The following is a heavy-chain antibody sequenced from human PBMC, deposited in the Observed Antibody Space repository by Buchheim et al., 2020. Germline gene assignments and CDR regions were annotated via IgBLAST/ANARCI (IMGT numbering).Heavy chain of an antibody. Sequence: QVQLVESGGGAVQPGRSLRLSCAASGFTFSTHAMHWVRQAPGKGLEWVTMIWHDGSNKHYAESVRGRFTISRDNSRDPVYLQMNSLRVEDTAVYYCTRDPPYSGWSFDYWGQGTL. CDR2: IWHDGSNK. D-gene: IGHD6-19*01. V-gene: IGHV3-33*01. J-gene: IGHJ4*02. CDR1: GFTFSTHA. CDR3: TRDPPYSGWSFDY.